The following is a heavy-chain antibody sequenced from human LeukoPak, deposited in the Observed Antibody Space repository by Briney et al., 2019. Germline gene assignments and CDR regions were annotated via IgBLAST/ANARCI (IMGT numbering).Heavy chain of an antibody. CDR2: TYYRSKWYN. V-gene: IGHV6-1*01. D-gene: IGHD1-26*01. J-gene: IGHJ6*02. CDR1: GDSVSSNSAA. CDR3: ARDRGATNNYYYYGMAV. Sequence: SQTLSLTCAISGDSVSSNSAAWNWIRQSPSRGLEWLGRTYYRSKWYNDYAVSVKSRITINPDTSKNQFSLQLNSVTPEDTAVYYCARDRGATNNYYYYGMAVGAQGPTATVPS.